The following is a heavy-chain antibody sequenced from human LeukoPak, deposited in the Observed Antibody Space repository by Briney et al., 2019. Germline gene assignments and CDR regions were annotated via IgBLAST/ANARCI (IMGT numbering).Heavy chain of an antibody. D-gene: IGHD5-12*01. CDR1: GFTFSIYA. CDR2: ISGSGERT. Sequence: GGSLRLSCAASGFTFSIYAMRWVRQAPGKGLECVSAISGSGERTYYAVSVKGRFTISRDNSKNTVYLKINSLRAEDTAVYYCAKDSVATAPYDYYGMDVGGQGTTVTV. J-gene: IGHJ6*02. CDR3: AKDSVATAPYDYYGMDV. V-gene: IGHV3-23*01.